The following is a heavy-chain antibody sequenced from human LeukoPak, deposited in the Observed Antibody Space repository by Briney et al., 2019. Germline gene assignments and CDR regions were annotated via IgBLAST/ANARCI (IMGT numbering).Heavy chain of an antibody. CDR2: IKQDGSEK. Sequence: GGSLRLSCAASGFTFSSYWMSWVRQAPGKGLEWVANIKQDGSEKYYVDSVKGRFTISRDNAKNSLYLQMNSLRAEDTAVYYCARRAGGYSHPYDYWGQGILVSVSS. CDR1: GFTFSSYW. J-gene: IGHJ4*02. CDR3: ARRAGGYSHPYDY. D-gene: IGHD4-23*01. V-gene: IGHV3-7*01.